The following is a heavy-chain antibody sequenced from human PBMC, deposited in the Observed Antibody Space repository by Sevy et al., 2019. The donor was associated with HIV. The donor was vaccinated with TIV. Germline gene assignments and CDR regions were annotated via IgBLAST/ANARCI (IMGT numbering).Heavy chain of an antibody. CDR2: IKQDGNEK. Sequence: GGSLRLSCVASGFSLSPYWMTWVSQAPGKGLESVANIKQDGNEKYYVDSVKGRFTVSRDNAKNALYLQMYSLRVEDTAVYFCASNTYHYDSNTYYPVYWGQGTRVTVSS. CDR1: GFSLSPYW. V-gene: IGHV3-7*01. CDR3: ASNTYHYDSNTYYPVY. D-gene: IGHD3-22*01. J-gene: IGHJ4*02.